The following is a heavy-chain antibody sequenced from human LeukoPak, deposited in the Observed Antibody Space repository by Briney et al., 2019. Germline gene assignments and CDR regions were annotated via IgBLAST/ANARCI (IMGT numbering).Heavy chain of an antibody. D-gene: IGHD6-6*01. CDR2: MNPNSGNT. CDR3: ATVRGTQKGLSSIAARFPVD. J-gene: IGHJ4*02. V-gene: IGHV1-8*01. Sequence: ASVKVSCKASGYTFTSYDINWVRQATGQGLEWMGWMNPNSGNTGYAQKFQGRVTMTEDTSTDTAYMELSSLRSEDTAVYYCATVRGTQKGLSSIAARFPVDWGQGTLVTVSS. CDR1: GYTFTSYD.